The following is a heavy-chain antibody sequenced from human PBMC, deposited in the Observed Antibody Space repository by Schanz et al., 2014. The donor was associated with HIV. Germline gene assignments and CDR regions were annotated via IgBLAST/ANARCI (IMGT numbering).Heavy chain of an antibody. CDR2: ISDTGTTT. Sequence: QVQLVESGGGLVKPGGSLRLSCAASGFTFNDYYMTWIRQAPGKGLEWVLYISDTGTTTYYADSVNGRFTISRDNAKNSMFLQMNSLRGEDTAVYYCAREKDLGYSSTLGFWGQGTPVTVSS. CDR1: GFTFNDYY. CDR3: AREKDLGYSSTLGF. J-gene: IGHJ4*02. D-gene: IGHD6-13*01. V-gene: IGHV3-11*01.